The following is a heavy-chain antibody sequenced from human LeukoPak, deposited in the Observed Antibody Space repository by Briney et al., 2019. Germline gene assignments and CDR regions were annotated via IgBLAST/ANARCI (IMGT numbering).Heavy chain of an antibody. V-gene: IGHV4-59*01. D-gene: IGHD3-22*01. Sequence: SETLSLTCTVSGGSISSYYWSWIRQPPGKGLEWIGYIYYSGSTNYNPSLKSRVTISVDTSKNQFSLKLSSVTAADTAVYYCARGGWYYYDSSGYYYETYFDYWGQGTLVTVSS. CDR3: ARGGWYYYDSSGYYYETYFDY. J-gene: IGHJ4*02. CDR2: IYYSGST. CDR1: GGSISSYY.